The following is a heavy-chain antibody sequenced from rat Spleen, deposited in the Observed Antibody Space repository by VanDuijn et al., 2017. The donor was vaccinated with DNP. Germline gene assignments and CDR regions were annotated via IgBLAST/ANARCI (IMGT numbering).Heavy chain of an antibody. V-gene: IGHV5-31*01. CDR1: GFSFSHYW. CDR2: ITSGGSS. CDR3: AREMDNYDGSYYRDYVDY. D-gene: IGHD1-12*02. J-gene: IGHJ2*01. Sequence: EVQLVESGGHLVQPGRSLKLSCVASGFSFSHYWMTWIRQVPGKGLEWIASITSGGSSYYPDSGKGRFTISRVNAKKTLYQRMNRVRSEDTATDSCAREMDNYDGSYYRDYVDYWRQGVMVTVSS.